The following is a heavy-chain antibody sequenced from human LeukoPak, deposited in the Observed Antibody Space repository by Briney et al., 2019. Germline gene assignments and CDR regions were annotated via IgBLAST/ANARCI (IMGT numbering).Heavy chain of an antibody. Sequence: ASVKDSCKASGYTFTSYDINWVRQATGQGLEWMGWMNPNSGNTGYAQKFQGRVTMTRNTSISTAYMELSSLRSEDTAVYYCARRGKGIAAAGKNWFDPWGQGTLVTVSS. CDR3: ARRGKGIAAAGKNWFDP. V-gene: IGHV1-8*01. D-gene: IGHD6-13*01. CDR2: MNPNSGNT. CDR1: GYTFTSYD. J-gene: IGHJ5*02.